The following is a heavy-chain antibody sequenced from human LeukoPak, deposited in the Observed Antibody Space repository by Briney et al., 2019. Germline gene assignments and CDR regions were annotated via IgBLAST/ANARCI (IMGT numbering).Heavy chain of an antibody. D-gene: IGHD3-3*01. CDR2: ISAYNGNT. CDR3: ARDIPLYDFWSGYYTDYYYGMDV. V-gene: IGHV1-18*01. CDR1: GYTFTSYG. Sequence: ASVKVSCKASGYTFTSYGISWVRQAPGQGLEWMGWISAYNGNTNYAQKLQGRVTMTTDTSTSTAYMELRSLRSDDTAVCYCARDIPLYDFWSGYYTDYYYGMDVWGQGTTVTVSS. J-gene: IGHJ6*02.